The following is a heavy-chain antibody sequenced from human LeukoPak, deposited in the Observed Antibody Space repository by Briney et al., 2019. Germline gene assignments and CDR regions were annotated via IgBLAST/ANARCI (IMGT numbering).Heavy chain of an antibody. D-gene: IGHD3-10*01. CDR1: GYTFTSYA. CDR2: INAGNGNT. CDR3: ARTLYYYGSGRRDYYYYGMDV. J-gene: IGHJ6*02. Sequence: ASVKVSCKASGYTFTSYAMHWVRQAPGQRLEWMGWINAGNGNTKYSQKFQGRVTITRDTSASTAYMELSSLRSEDTAVCYCARTLYYYGSGRRDYYYYGMDVWGQGTTVTVSS. V-gene: IGHV1-3*01.